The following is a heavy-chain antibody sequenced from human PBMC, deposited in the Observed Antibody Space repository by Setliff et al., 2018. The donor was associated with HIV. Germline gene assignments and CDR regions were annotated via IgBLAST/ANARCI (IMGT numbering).Heavy chain of an antibody. V-gene: IGHV4-59*08. Sequence: SETLSLTCSFSGGSTTSYYWSWIRQPPGKGLEWIGYIYYSGTTNYSPSLNSRATSSVDTSKNSFSLRLSSVTAADTAVYFCARLKSASGYFGFDSWGQGTLVTVSS. CDR2: IYYSGTT. D-gene: IGHD5-12*01. CDR1: GGSTTSYY. J-gene: IGHJ4*02. CDR3: ARLKSASGYFGFDS.